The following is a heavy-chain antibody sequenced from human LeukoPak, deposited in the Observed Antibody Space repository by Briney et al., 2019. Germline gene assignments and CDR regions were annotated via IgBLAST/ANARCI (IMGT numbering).Heavy chain of an antibody. V-gene: IGHV3-30*04. J-gene: IGHJ4*02. D-gene: IGHD3-22*01. CDR1: GFTFSSYA. CDR3: AKDIAYYYDSSGSRFDY. Sequence: GGSLRLSCAASGFTFSSYAMHWVRQAPGKGLEWVAVISYDGSNKYYADSVKGRFTISRDNSKNTLYLQMNSLRAEDTALYYCAKDIAYYYDSSGSRFDYWGQGTLVTVSS. CDR2: ISYDGSNK.